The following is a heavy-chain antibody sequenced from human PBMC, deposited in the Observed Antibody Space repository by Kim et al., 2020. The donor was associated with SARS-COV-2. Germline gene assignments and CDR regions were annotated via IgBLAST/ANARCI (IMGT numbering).Heavy chain of an antibody. CDR3: ASCISPQWLGRLGAKRNYYGIDV. J-gene: IGHJ6*02. CDR2: INHSGST. D-gene: IGHD3-10*01. CDR1: GGSFSGYY. Sequence: SETLSLTCAVYGGSFSGYYWSWIRQPPGKGLEWIGEINHSGSTNYNPSLKSRVTISVDTSKNQFSLKLSSVTAADTAVYYCASCISPQWLGRLGAKRNYYGIDVWGQGTTVTVSS. V-gene: IGHV4-34*01.